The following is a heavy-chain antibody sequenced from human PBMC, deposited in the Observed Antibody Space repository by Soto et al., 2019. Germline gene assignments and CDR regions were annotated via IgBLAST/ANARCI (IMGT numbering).Heavy chain of an antibody. CDR1: GFTFTSSA. Sequence: GASVKVSCKASGFTFTSSAVQWVRQARGQRLEWIGWIVVGSGNTNYAQKFQERVTITRDMSTSTAYLELSSLRSEDTAVYYCAADPLIAAADIYYYYYGMDVWGQGTTVTVSS. D-gene: IGHD6-13*01. CDR2: IVVGSGNT. V-gene: IGHV1-58*01. CDR3: AADPLIAAADIYYYYYGMDV. J-gene: IGHJ6*02.